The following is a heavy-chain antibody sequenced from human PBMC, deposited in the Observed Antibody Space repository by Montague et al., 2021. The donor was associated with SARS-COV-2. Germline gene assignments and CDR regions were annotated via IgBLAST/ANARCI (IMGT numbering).Heavy chain of an antibody. D-gene: IGHD5-24*01. CDR3: AREDRWNWFDP. CDR2: IHYRGST. J-gene: IGHJ5*02. CDR1: GGFNNSDN. Sequence: SETPSLTCTVSGGFNNSDNWSWIRPALEKREERIGHIHYRGSTNYNPSLKSRVTISVDTSKNQFSLKLISVTAADTAVYYCAREDRWNWFDPWGQGILVTVSS. V-gene: IGHV4-59*01.